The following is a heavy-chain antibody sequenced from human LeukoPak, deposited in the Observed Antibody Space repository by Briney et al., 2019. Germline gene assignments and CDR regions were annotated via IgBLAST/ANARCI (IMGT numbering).Heavy chain of an antibody. CDR2: ISGSGGTT. J-gene: IGHJ4*02. D-gene: IGHD4/OR15-4a*01. V-gene: IGHV3-23*01. Sequence: GGSLRLSCAASGFTFSSYAMSWVRQAPGKGLEWVSGISGSGGTTHYADSVKGRFTISRHNSKNTLYVQMHSLRAEDTAVYYCTPGGGYANYAAYYWGQGTLVTVSS. CDR3: TPGGGYANYAAYY. CDR1: GFTFSSYA.